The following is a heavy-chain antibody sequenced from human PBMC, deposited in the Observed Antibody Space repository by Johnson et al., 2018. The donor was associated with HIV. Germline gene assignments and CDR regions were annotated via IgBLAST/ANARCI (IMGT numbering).Heavy chain of an antibody. CDR2: IRSKANSYAT. CDR1: GFTFSGSA. D-gene: IGHD5-24*01. V-gene: IGHV3-73*02. J-gene: IGHJ3*02. CDR3: AREMAWEDAFDI. Sequence: VQVVESGGGLVQPGGSLKLSCAASGFTFSGSAMHWVRQASGKGLEWVGRIRSKANSYATAYAASVKGRFTISRDDSKNTAYLQMNSLKTEDTAVYYCAREMAWEDAFDIWGQGTMVTVSS.